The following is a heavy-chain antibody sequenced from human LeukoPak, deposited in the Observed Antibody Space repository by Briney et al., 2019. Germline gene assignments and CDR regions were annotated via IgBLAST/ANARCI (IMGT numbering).Heavy chain of an antibody. V-gene: IGHV3-15*07. J-gene: IGHJ4*02. CDR1: GFTFSNAW. D-gene: IGHD6-19*01. CDR3: TTEHEYSSGWDY. Sequence: GGSLRLSCAASGFTFSNAWMNWVRQAPGKGLEWVGRIKSKTDDGTTDYAAPVKGRFTISRDDSKNTLYLQMNSLKTEDTAVYYCTTEHEYSSGWDYWGQGTLVTVSS. CDR2: IKSKTDDGTT.